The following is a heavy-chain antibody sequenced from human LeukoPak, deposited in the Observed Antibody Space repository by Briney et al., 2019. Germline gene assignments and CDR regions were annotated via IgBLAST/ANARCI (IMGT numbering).Heavy chain of an antibody. D-gene: IGHD3-10*01. CDR2: ISSSSSYT. J-gene: IGHJ6*02. CDR1: GFTFSTYS. CDR3: ARAKRWFGSYGMDV. V-gene: IGHV3-21*01. Sequence: PGGFLRLSCAASGFTFSTYSMNWVRQAPGKGPEWVSSISSSSSYTYYADPVKGRFTISRDNAKNSLYLQMNSLRAEDTAVYYCARAKRWFGSYGMDVWGQGTTVTVSS.